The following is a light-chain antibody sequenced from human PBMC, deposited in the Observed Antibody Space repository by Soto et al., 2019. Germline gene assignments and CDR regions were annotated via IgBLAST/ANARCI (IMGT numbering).Light chain of an antibody. V-gene: IGLV2-8*01. J-gene: IGLJ3*02. CDR3: SSYAASNNFYFV. CDR2: DVS. CDR1: SSDVDGYNY. Sequence: QSVLTQPASVSGSPGQSITISCTGTSSDVDGYNYISWHQQHPGKAPKLMIYDVSIRPSGVPDRFSGSKSGNTASLTVSGLQAEDEADYYCSSYAASNNFYFVFGGGTKLTVL.